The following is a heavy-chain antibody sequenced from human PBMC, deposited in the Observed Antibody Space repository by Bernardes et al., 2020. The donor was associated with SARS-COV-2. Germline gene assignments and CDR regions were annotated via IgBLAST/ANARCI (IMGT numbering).Heavy chain of an antibody. CDR2: ISGFNGDT. D-gene: IGHD3-10*01. V-gene: IGHV1-18*01. CDR3: AREVMVRIGDTYRNGIDL. J-gene: IGHJ6*02. Sequence: ASVKVSCKASGYAFRSYGISWARQAPGQGLEWMGWISGFNGDTSYIQKIQDRVTLTTDTSTSTAYMDLRDLRSDDTAVYFCAREVMVRIGDTYRNGIDLWGHGATVTVSS. CDR1: GYAFRSYG.